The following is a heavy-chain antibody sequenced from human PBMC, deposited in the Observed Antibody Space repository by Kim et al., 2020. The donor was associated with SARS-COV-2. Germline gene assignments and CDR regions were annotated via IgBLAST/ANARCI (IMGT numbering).Heavy chain of an antibody. Sequence: GGSLRLSCAASGFTFSSYSMNWVRQAPGKGLEWVSSISSSSSYIYYADSVKGRFTISRDNAKNSLYLQMNSLRAEDTAVYYCARDGAMIGAQLDYWGQGTLVTVSS. D-gene: IGHD2-21*01. CDR1: GFTFSSYS. CDR3: ARDGAMIGAQLDY. V-gene: IGHV3-21*01. CDR2: ISSSSSYI. J-gene: IGHJ4*02.